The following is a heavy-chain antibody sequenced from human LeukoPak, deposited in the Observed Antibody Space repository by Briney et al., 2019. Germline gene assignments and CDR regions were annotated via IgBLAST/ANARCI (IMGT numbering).Heavy chain of an antibody. J-gene: IGHJ6*04. CDR2: INPNSGDT. D-gene: IGHD3-10*01. CDR1: GYTFTGYY. V-gene: IGHV1-2*02. CDR3: ATGLWFGKYLDV. Sequence: ASVKVSCKASGYTFTGYYMHWVLQAPGQGLEWMGWINPNSGDTKYAQKLQGRVTMTRDTSISTAYMELTSLRSDDTAVYYCATGLWFGKYLDVWGKGTTVTISS.